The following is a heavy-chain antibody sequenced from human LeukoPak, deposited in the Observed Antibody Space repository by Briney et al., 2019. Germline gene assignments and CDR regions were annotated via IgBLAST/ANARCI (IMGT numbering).Heavy chain of an antibody. D-gene: IGHD1-26*01. CDR1: GFTFSSYG. J-gene: IGHJ3*02. CDR2: IPYDGSNK. Sequence: GRSLRLSCAASGFTFSSYGMHWVRQAPGKGLEWVAVIPYDGSNKYYADSVKGRFTISRDNSKNTLYLQMNSLRAEDTAVYYCARVNTGGYLDAFDIWGQGTMVTVSS. V-gene: IGHV3-30*03. CDR3: ARVNTGGYLDAFDI.